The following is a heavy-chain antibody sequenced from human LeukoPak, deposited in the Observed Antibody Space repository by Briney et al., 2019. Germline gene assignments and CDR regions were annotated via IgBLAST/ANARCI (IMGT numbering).Heavy chain of an antibody. Sequence: SETLSLTCTVSGGSISSYYWSWIRQPPGKGLEWMGDIYYSGSTNYNPSLKSRVTISVDTSKNQFSLKLSSVTAADTDVYYCTSRAGKTGFDPWGQGTLVTVSS. CDR3: TSRAGKTGFDP. CDR1: GGSISSYY. J-gene: IGHJ5*02. V-gene: IGHV4-59*08. CDR2: IYYSGST.